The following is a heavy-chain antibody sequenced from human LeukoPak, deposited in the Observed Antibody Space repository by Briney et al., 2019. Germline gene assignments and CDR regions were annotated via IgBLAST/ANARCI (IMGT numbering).Heavy chain of an antibody. CDR1: GFTLSTYG. CDR2: LSGNGRKT. V-gene: IGHV3-23*01. D-gene: IGHD2-2*01. J-gene: IGHJ4*02. CDR3: ARAPDIVVVPAAYDY. Sequence: PGGSLRLSCAASGFTLSTYGMSWVRQAPGKGLEWVSALSGNGRKTYYADSVKGRFTISRDNSKNTLYLQMNSLRAEDTAVYYCARAPDIVVVPAAYDYWGQGTLVTVSS.